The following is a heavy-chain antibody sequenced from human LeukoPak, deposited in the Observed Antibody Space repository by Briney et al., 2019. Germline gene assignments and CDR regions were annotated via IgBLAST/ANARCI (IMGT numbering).Heavy chain of an antibody. V-gene: IGHV1-69*06. J-gene: IGHJ6*03. CDR2: IIPIFGTA. Sequence: SVKVSCKASGGTFSSYAISWVRQAPGQGLEWMGGIIPIFGTANYAQKFQGRVTITADKSTSTAYTELSSLRSEDTAVYYCARADRIAAAGKGSSYYYYMDVWGKGTTVTVSS. CDR1: GGTFSSYA. CDR3: ARADRIAAAGKGSSYYYYMDV. D-gene: IGHD6-13*01.